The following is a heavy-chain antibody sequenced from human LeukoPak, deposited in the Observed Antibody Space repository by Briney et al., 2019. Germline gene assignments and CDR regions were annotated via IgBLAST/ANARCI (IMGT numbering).Heavy chain of an antibody. CDR2: IKQDGGEK. V-gene: IGHV3-7*01. J-gene: IGHJ6*03. Sequence: GGSLRLSCAASGFTFSSYDMTWVRQAPGKGLEWVANIKQDGGEKYYVDSVKGRFTISRDNAKNSLYLQMNSLRAEDTAVYYCAREGSDWNYYYYMDVWGKGTTVTISS. D-gene: IGHD6-19*01. CDR3: AREGSDWNYYYYMDV. CDR1: GFTFSSYD.